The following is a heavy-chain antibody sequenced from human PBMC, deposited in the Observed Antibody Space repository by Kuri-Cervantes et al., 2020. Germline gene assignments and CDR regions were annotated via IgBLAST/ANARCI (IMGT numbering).Heavy chain of an antibody. CDR1: GFTFSSYG. CDR2: ISYDGSNK. D-gene: IGHD7-27*01. CDR3: ARGLGQLGTSFDY. V-gene: IGHV3-30*12. Sequence: GESLKISCAASGFTFSSYGMHWVRQAPGKGLEWVAVISYDGSNKYYADSVTGRFTISRDNSKNTLYLQMNSLRVEDTAVYYCARGLGQLGTSFDYWGQGTLVTVSS. J-gene: IGHJ4*02.